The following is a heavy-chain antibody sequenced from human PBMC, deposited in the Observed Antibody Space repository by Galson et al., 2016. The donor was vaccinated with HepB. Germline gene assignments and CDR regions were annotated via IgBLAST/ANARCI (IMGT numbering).Heavy chain of an antibody. D-gene: IGHD6-6*01. CDR3: AKDRKGHLSSSYDAFDI. Sequence: SVKVSCKASGYTFTSYGISWVRQAPGQGLEWMGWISAYNDNTNFAQRLQGRVTMTADTSTSTAYMVLRNLRSDDTAVYYCAKDRKGHLSSSYDAFDIWGQGTMVTASS. CDR2: ISAYNDNT. V-gene: IGHV1-18*01. CDR1: GYTFTSYG. J-gene: IGHJ3*02.